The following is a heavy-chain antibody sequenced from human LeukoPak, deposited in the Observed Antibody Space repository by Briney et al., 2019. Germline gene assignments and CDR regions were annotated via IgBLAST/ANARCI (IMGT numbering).Heavy chain of an antibody. CDR1: GLTLSSYA. V-gene: IGHV3-23*01. D-gene: IGHD6-13*01. J-gene: IGHJ2*01. Sequence: GGSLRLSCAASGLTLSSYAMSWVRQAPGKGLEWVSAITSSGGSTYYADSVKGRFTISRDNSKDTLYLQMNSLRAEDTAVYYCARDLGSVAAAGLGIWYFDLWGRGTLVTVSS. CDR3: ARDLGSVAAAGLGIWYFDL. CDR2: ITSSGGST.